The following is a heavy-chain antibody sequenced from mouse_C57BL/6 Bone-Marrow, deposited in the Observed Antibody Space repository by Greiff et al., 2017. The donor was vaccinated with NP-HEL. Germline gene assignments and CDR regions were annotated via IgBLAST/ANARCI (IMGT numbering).Heavy chain of an antibody. CDR3: ARIYDGYYVEYFDV. CDR1: GYSITSGYY. J-gene: IGHJ1*03. V-gene: IGHV3-6*01. CDR2: ISYDGSN. D-gene: IGHD2-3*01. Sequence: EVKLLESGPGLVKPSQSLSLTCSVTGYSITSGYYWNWIRQFPGNKLEWMGYISYDGSNNYNPSLKNRISITRDTSKNQFFLKLNSVTTEDTATYYCARIYDGYYVEYFDVWGTGTTVTVSS.